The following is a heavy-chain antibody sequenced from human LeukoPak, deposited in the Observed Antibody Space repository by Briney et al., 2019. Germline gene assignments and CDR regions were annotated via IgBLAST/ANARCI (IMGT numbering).Heavy chain of an antibody. D-gene: IGHD4-23*01. Sequence: PSETLSLTCTVFGDSINIYYWNWIRQSAEKRLEWIGRIYPSGSTNYNPSLKSRVTISLDKSKNQLSLRLTSVTAADTAVYYCARVASLNSPGYYYFMDVWGKGTTVIVSS. J-gene: IGHJ6*03. CDR2: IYPSGST. V-gene: IGHV4-4*07. CDR3: ARVASLNSPGYYYFMDV. CDR1: GDSINIYY.